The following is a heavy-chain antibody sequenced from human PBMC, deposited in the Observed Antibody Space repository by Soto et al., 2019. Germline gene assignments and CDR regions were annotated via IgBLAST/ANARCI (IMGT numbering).Heavy chain of an antibody. CDR1: GGSISSGGYY. D-gene: IGHD4-17*01. Sequence: QVQLQESGPGLVKPSQTLPLTCTVSGGSISSGGYYWSWIRQHPGKGLEWIGYIYYSGSTYYNPSLKSRVTISVDTSKNQFSLKLSSVTAADTAVYYCARGETTVFYYGMDVWGQGTTVTVSS. CDR3: ARGETTVFYYGMDV. J-gene: IGHJ6*02. CDR2: IYYSGST. V-gene: IGHV4-31*03.